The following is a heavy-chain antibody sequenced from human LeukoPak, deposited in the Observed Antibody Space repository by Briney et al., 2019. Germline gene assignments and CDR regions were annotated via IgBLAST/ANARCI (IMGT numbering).Heavy chain of an antibody. CDR2: IYHSGRT. V-gene: IGHV4-38-2*01. CDR1: GYSISSGYY. J-gene: IGHJ5*02. Sequence: PSETLSLTCGVSGYSISSGYYWGWIWQPPGKGLEWIGSIYHSGRTYYNPSLKSRVTISVDTSKNQFSLKPTSVTAADTAVYYCATEVGQWLVRTWGQGTLVTVSS. D-gene: IGHD6-19*01. CDR3: ATEVGQWLVRT.